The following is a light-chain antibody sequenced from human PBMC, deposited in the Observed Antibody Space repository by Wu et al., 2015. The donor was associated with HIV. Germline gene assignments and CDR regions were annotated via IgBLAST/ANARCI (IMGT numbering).Light chain of an antibody. V-gene: IGKV1-5*03. CDR1: QSISSW. CDR2: KAS. J-gene: IGKJ1*01. Sequence: DVQMTQSPSTLSASVGDRVTITCRVSQSISSWLAWYQQKPGKAPKVLIYKASSLEGGVPSRFSGSGSGTEFTLTISSLQPDDFASYYCQQYKSYPWTFGQGTKVEIK. CDR3: QQYKSYPWT.